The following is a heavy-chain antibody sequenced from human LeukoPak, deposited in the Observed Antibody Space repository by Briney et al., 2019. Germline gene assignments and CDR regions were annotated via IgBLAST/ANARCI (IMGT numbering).Heavy chain of an antibody. CDR2: IKQDESEK. V-gene: IGHV3-7*01. Sequence: GGSLRLSCATSGSTFSSYWMSWVRQAPEKGLEWVANIKQDESEKYYVDSVKGRFTISRDNAKNSLYLQMNSLRAEDTAVYYCTRVYEYISGWYRNDYWGQGTLVTVSS. D-gene: IGHD6-19*01. J-gene: IGHJ4*02. CDR3: TRVYEYISGWYRNDY. CDR1: GSTFSSYW.